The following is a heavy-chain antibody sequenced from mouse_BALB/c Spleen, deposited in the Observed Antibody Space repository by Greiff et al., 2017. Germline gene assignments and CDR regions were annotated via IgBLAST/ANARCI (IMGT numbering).Heavy chain of an antibody. Sequence: VQLQQSGAELVRPGVSVKISCKGSGYTFTDYAMHWVKQSHAKSLEWIGVISTYYGDASYNQKFKGKATMTVDKSSSTAYMELARLTSEDSAIYYCARDGHYAMDYWGQGTSVTVSS. J-gene: IGHJ4*01. CDR1: GYTFTDYA. CDR2: ISTYYGDA. V-gene: IGHV1S137*01. CDR3: ARDGHYAMDY. D-gene: IGHD2-3*01.